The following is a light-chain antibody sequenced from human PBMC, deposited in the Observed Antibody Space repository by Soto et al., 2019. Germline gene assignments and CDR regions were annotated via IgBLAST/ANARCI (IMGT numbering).Light chain of an antibody. CDR3: NSYTTSNTRQIV. V-gene: IGLV2-14*01. CDR2: DVS. CDR1: SSDVGGYNY. J-gene: IGLJ1*01. Sequence: QSALTQPASVSGSPGQSTTISCTGTSSDVGGYNYVSWYQQHPGKAPNFMIYDVSNRPSGVSTRFSGSKSGNTASLTISGLQAEDEADYYCNSYTTSNTRQIVFGTGTKVTVL.